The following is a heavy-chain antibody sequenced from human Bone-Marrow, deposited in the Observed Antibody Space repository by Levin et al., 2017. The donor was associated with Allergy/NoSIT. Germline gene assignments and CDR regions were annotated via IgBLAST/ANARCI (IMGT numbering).Heavy chain of an antibody. CDR2: IYPSDSET. J-gene: IGHJ3*02. D-gene: IGHD5-12*01. Sequence: GESLKISCKGSGYSFMNYWSGWVRQMPGKGLEWMGIIYPSDSETRYSPAFQGQVTISADKSINIAYLQWRSLKASDTAMYYCARVGFSGYDSGGDAFDIWGQGTQVTVSS. CDR1: GYSFMNYW. CDR3: ARVGFSGYDSGGDAFDI. V-gene: IGHV5-51*01.